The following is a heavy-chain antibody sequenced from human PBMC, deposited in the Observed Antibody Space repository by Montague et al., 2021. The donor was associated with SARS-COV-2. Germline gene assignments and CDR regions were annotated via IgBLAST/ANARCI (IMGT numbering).Heavy chain of an antibody. V-gene: IGHV4-61*01. J-gene: IGHJ3*02. CDR2: IYYSGST. CDR3: AFGGLDAFDI. D-gene: IGHD4-23*01. CDR1: GGSVSSGSYY. Sequence: SETLSLTCTVSGGSVSSGSYYWSWIRQPPGKGLEWIGYIYYSGSTNYNPSVKSRVTISVDTSKNQFSLKLSSVTAGDTGMYYCAFGGLDAFDIWGQGTVVTVSS.